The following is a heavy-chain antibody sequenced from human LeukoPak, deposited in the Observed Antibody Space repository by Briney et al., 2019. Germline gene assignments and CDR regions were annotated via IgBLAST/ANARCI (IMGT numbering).Heavy chain of an antibody. CDR1: GFIFSNYA. CDR3: AKGPDDYYDSSGPDY. CDR2: ISGSGDST. J-gene: IGHJ4*02. D-gene: IGHD3-22*01. Sequence: GGSLRLSCAATGFIFSNYAMNWVRQAPGKGLEWVSIISGSGDSTHYADSVKGRFTISRDNSKNTLYLQMNSLRAEDTAVYYCAKGPDDYYDSSGPDYWGQGTLVTVSS. V-gene: IGHV3-23*01.